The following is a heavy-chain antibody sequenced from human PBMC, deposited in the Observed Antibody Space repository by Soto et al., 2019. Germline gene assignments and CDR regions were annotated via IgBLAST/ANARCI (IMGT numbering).Heavy chain of an antibody. CDR2: TYYRSKWYN. J-gene: IGHJ6*02. V-gene: IGHV6-1*01. CDR1: GDSVSSNSAA. Sequence: SQTLSLTCAISGDSVSSNSAAWNWIRQSPSRGLEWLGRTYYRSKWYNDYAVSVKSRITINPDTSKNQFSLQLNSVTPEDTAVYYCARGWDPYSSGWYAYYYYGMDVWGQGTTVTVSS. CDR3: ARGWDPYSSGWYAYYYYGMDV. D-gene: IGHD6-19*01.